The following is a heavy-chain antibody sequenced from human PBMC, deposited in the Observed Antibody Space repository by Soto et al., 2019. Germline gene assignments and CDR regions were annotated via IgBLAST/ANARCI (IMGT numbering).Heavy chain of an antibody. D-gene: IGHD6-19*01. CDR2: INPNSGGT. CDR1: GYTFTGYY. CDR3: ARDPVPGYSSGWYRDNRFDP. J-gene: IGHJ5*02. V-gene: IGHV1-2*02. Sequence: ASVKVSCKASGYTFTGYYMHWVRQAPGQGLEWMGWINPNSGGTNYAQKFQGRVAMTRDTSISTAYMELSRLRSDDTAVYYCARDPVPGYSSGWYRDNRFDPWGQGTLVTVSS.